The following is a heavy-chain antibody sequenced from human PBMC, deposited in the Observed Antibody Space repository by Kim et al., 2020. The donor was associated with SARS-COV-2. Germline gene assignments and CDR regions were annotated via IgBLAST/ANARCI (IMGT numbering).Heavy chain of an antibody. V-gene: IGHV3-64D*06. CDR3: VKGERDMVRGVIMIFDY. Sequence: VKGRFTISRDNSKNTLYLQMSSLRVEDTAVYYCVKGERDMVRGVIMIFDYWGQGTLVTVSS. J-gene: IGHJ4*02. D-gene: IGHD3-10*01.